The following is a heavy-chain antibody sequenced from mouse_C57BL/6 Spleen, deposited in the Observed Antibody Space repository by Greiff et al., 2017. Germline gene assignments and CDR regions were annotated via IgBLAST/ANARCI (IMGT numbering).Heavy chain of an antibody. CDR3: LLTTVVGAGYYAMDY. CDR1: GFTFSNYW. CDR2: IRLKSDNYAT. D-gene: IGHD1-1*01. J-gene: IGHJ4*01. V-gene: IGHV6-3*01. Sequence: EVQLQQSGGGLVQPGGSMKLSCVASGFTFSNYWMNWVRQSPEKGLEWVAQIRLKSDNYATHYAESVKGRFTISRDDSKSSVYLQMNNLRAEDTGIYYGLLTTVVGAGYYAMDYWGQGTSGTVSS.